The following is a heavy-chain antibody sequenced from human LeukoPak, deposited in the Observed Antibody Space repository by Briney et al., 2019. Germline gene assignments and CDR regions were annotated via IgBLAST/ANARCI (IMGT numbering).Heavy chain of an antibody. CDR1: GYSFTSYW. Sequence: GESLKISCQGFGYSFTSYWIGWVRQMPGKGMEWMGVIFPGDSRVRYNPSFQCQVTISVDKAVNTAYLQWVSLRAPDSAMYYSACRELTSTRSLPWGPGTLGTVSS. CDR2: IFPGDSRV. D-gene: IGHD2-2*01. V-gene: IGHV5-51*01. CDR3: ACRELTSTRSLP. J-gene: IGHJ5*02.